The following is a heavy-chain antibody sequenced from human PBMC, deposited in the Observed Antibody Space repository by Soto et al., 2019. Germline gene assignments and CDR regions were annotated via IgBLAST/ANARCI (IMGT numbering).Heavy chain of an antibody. CDR2: TNHSGST. CDR3: ARLGVVQPRDGYNFDYFDY. Sequence: SETLSLTCAVYGVSFSGYYWSWIRQPPGKGLEWIGETNHSGSTNYNPSLKSRVTISVDTSKNQFSLKLSSVTAADTAVYYCARLGVVQPRDGYNFDYFDYWGQGTLVTVSS. D-gene: IGHD5-12*01. CDR1: GVSFSGYY. V-gene: IGHV4-34*01. J-gene: IGHJ4*02.